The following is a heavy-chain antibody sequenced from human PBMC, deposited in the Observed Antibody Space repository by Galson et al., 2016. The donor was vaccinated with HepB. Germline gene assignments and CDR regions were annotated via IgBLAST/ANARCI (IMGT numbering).Heavy chain of an antibody. CDR2: MNPNSGDT. D-gene: IGHD3-10*01. Sequence: SVKVSCKASRYPFTSYDINWVRQATGQGLEWMGWMNPNSGDTDYAQKFQGRVTMTRDTSISTAYMELTSLSSEDTAVYYCARVQGRGFIMLNFWGQGTLVTVSS. V-gene: IGHV1-8*01. CDR1: RYPFTSYD. J-gene: IGHJ1*01. CDR3: ARVQGRGFIMLNF.